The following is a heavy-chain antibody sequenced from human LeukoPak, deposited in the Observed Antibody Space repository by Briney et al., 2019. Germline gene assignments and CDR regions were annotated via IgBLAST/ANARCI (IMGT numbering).Heavy chain of an antibody. CDR3: ARGGGTVFGVVND. D-gene: IGHD3-3*01. Sequence: ASVKVSCKASGYTFTSYGISWVRQAPGQGLEWMGWIHPNSDGTNYAQKFQGRVTMTRDTSINTAYMELSRLRSDDTAIYYCARGGGTVFGVVNDWGQGTLVTVSS. V-gene: IGHV1-2*02. J-gene: IGHJ4*02. CDR2: IHPNSDGT. CDR1: GYTFTSYG.